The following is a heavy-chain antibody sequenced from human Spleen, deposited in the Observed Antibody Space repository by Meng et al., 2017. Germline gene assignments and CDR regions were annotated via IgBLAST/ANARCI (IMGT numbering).Heavy chain of an antibody. CDR3: ARIAYYYDSSGYPPDY. CDR2: IWYDGSNK. J-gene: IGHJ4*02. Sequence: GESLKISCAASGFTFSGNGMHWVRQAPGKGLEWVALIWYDGSNKFYADSVKGRFTISRDNAKNSLYVQMNSLRAEDTAVYYCARIAYYYDSSGYPPDYWGQGTLVTVSS. V-gene: IGHV3-33*01. CDR1: GFTFSGNG. D-gene: IGHD3-22*01.